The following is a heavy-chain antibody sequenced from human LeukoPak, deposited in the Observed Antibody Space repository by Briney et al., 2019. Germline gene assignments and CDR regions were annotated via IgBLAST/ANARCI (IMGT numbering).Heavy chain of an antibody. Sequence: GGSLRLSCAVSGFPFSIYEMNWVRQAPGKGLDWVSNIGSSGTTIYYADSVKGRFSISRDNAKNSLYLQMNSLRVEDTAVYYCALLAVASDFDYWGQGALVTVSS. CDR2: IGSSGTTI. CDR3: ALLAVASDFDY. J-gene: IGHJ4*02. D-gene: IGHD6-19*01. CDR1: GFPFSIYE. V-gene: IGHV3-48*03.